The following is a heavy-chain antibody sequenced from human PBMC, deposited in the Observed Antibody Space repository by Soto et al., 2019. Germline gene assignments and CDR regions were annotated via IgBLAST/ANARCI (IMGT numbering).Heavy chain of an antibody. V-gene: IGHV1-69*08. Sequence: QVQLVQSGAEVKKPGSSVKVSCKASGGTFSSYTISWVRQAPGQGLEWMGRIIPILGIANYAQKFQGRVTITADKSTSTAYMELSSLRSEDTAVYYCAREGGITMVRGVIDAFDIWGQGTMVTVSS. J-gene: IGHJ3*02. CDR2: IIPILGIA. CDR3: AREGGITMVRGVIDAFDI. D-gene: IGHD3-10*01. CDR1: GGTFSSYT.